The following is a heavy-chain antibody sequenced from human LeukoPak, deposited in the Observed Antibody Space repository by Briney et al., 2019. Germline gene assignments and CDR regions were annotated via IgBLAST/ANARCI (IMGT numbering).Heavy chain of an antibody. CDR1: GYTFTGYY. Sequence: ASVKVSSKASGYTFTGYYMHWVRQAPGQGLEWMGWINPNSGGTNYAQKFQGRVTMTRDTSISTAYMELSRLRSDDTAVYYCAREDILTGSADYWGQGTLVTVSS. CDR2: INPNSGGT. J-gene: IGHJ4*02. V-gene: IGHV1-2*02. CDR3: AREDILTGSADY. D-gene: IGHD3-9*01.